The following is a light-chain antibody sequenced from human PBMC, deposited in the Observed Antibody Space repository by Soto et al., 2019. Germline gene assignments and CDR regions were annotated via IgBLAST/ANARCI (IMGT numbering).Light chain of an antibody. CDR3: QKFNSVPT. Sequence: DVQLTQSPSSLSASVGDRVTITCRASQGINNYLAWYQQKPGKVPNLLIYAASTLQSGVHSRFSDSVSRTDFILTISSLQHEDAASYYCQKFNSVPTFGGGPKVEI. J-gene: IGKJ4*01. V-gene: IGKV1-27*01. CDR1: QGINNY. CDR2: AAS.